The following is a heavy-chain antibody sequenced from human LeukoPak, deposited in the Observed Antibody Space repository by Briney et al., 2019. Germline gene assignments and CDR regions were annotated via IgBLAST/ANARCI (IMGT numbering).Heavy chain of an antibody. CDR2: IRYDGGNK. CDR3: AKDIKVKGWLDAFDI. Sequence: PGGSLRLSCAASGFTFSSYGMHWVRQPPGKGLEWVAFIRYDGGNKYYADSVKGRFTISRDNSKNTLYLQMNSLRAEDTAVYYCAKDIKVKGWLDAFDIWGQGTMVAVSS. J-gene: IGHJ3*02. D-gene: IGHD6-19*01. V-gene: IGHV3-30*02. CDR1: GFTFSSYG.